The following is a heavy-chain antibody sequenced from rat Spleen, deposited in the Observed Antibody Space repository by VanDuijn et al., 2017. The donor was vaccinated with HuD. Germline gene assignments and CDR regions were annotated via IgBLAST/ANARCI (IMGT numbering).Heavy chain of an antibody. J-gene: IGHJ2*01. V-gene: IGHV3-1*01. CDR1: GFSIASAF. CDR2: ITYSGNT. D-gene: IGHD1-9*01. Sequence: VQLQESGPGLVKPSQSLSLTCSVTGFSIASAFGWSWIRKFPGNKMEWMGYITYSGNTSHNPSLKSRISITRDTSKNQFFLQLNSVTTEDAATYYCARWTYYGYNVLFDYWGQGVMVTVSS. CDR3: ARWTYYGYNVLFDY.